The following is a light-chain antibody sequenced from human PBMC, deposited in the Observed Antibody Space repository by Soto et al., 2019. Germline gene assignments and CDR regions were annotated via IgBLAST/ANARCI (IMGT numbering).Light chain of an antibody. CDR3: QQRSNWIT. V-gene: IGKV3-11*01. J-gene: IGKJ5*01. Sequence: IVVTHSPATLSLSPGERATLSCWASQSVSTYLAWYQQKPGQAPRLLIYDASSRATGIPARFSGSGSGTDFTLTISSVEPEDFAVYYCQQRSNWITFGQGTRLEIK. CDR1: QSVSTY. CDR2: DAS.